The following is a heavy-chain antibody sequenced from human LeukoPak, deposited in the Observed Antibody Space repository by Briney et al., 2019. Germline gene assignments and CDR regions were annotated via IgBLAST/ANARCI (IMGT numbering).Heavy chain of an antibody. Sequence: ASVKVSCKASGYTFTSYGISWVRQAPGQGLEWMGWISAYNGNTNYAQKLQGRVTMTTDTSTSTAYMELRSLRSDDTAVYYCARDSKLAYCGGDCPYYFDYWGQGTLVTVSS. CDR3: ARDSKLAYCGGDCPYYFDY. D-gene: IGHD2-21*02. V-gene: IGHV1-18*01. J-gene: IGHJ4*02. CDR1: GYTFTSYG. CDR2: ISAYNGNT.